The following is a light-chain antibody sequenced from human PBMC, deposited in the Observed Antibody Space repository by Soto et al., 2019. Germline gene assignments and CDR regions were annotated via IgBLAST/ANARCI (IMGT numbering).Light chain of an antibody. CDR1: QGIGIY. Sequence: DIQMTQSPSSLSASFGDRVTMTCRASQGIGIYLAWFQQRPGNTPKLLIYAASTVQSGVPSRFSGSGSGTDFTLTISSRQPEDVATYYCQKYNSAPLTFGGGTRVEIK. V-gene: IGKV1-27*01. CDR3: QKYNSAPLT. CDR2: AAS. J-gene: IGKJ4*01.